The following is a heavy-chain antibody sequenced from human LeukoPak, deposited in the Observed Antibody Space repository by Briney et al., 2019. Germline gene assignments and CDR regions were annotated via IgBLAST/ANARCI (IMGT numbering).Heavy chain of an antibody. Sequence: ASVRVSCKASGYTFNNYYMYWVRQAPGQGLEWMGMINPSGGGTSYAQKFQGRVTMTRDTSTRTVYMEVSSLKPEDTAVYYCARQGAYSSAIGMGYWGQGTLVTVSS. V-gene: IGHV1-46*02. CDR2: INPSGGGT. CDR3: ARQGAYSSAIGMGY. J-gene: IGHJ4*02. CDR1: GYTFNNYY. D-gene: IGHD6-19*01.